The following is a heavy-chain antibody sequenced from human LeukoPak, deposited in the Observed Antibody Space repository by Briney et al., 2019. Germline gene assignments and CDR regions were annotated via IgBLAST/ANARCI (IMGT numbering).Heavy chain of an antibody. CDR2: ISYDGSNK. J-gene: IGHJ6*02. CDR3: AKEKGRSSWYPSYYGMDV. Sequence: GRSLRLSCAASGFTFSSYGMHWVRQAPGKGLEWVAVISYDGSNKYYADSVKGRFTISRDNSKNTLYLQMNSLRAEGTAVYYCAKEKGRSSWYPSYYGMDVWGQGTTVTVSS. V-gene: IGHV3-30*18. D-gene: IGHD6-13*01. CDR1: GFTFSSYG.